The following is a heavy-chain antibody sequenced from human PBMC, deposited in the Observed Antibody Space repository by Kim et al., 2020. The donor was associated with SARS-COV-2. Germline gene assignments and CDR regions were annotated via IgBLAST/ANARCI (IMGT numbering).Heavy chain of an antibody. D-gene: IGHD6-6*01. CDR2: IIPIFGTA. V-gene: IGHV1-69*13. CDR1: GGTFSSYA. J-gene: IGHJ6*02. CDR3: ARATLAARHFYYYYYGMDV. Sequence: SVKVSCKASGGTFSSYAISWVRQAPGQGLEWMGGIIPIFGTANYAQKFQGRVTITADESTSTAYMELSSLRSEDTAVYYCARATLAARHFYYYYYGMDVWGQGTTVTVSS.